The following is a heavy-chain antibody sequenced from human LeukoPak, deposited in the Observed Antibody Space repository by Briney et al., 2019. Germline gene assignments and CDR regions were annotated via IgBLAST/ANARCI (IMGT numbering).Heavy chain of an antibody. CDR1: GYTFTGYY. CDR2: INPNSGGT. CDR3: ARQFDVAAAGSVINRYFDY. J-gene: IGHJ4*02. D-gene: IGHD6-13*01. V-gene: IGHV1-2*02. Sequence: GASVKVSCKASGYTFTGYYMHWVRQAPGQGLEWMGWINPNSGGTNYAQKFQGRVTMTRDTSISTAYMELSRLRSDDTAVYYCARQFDVAAAGSVINRYFDYWGQGTLVTVSS.